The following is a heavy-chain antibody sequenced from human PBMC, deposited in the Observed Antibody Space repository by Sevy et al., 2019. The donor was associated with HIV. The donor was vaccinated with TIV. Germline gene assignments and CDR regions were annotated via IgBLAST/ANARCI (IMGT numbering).Heavy chain of an antibody. J-gene: IGHJ2*01. Sequence: SETLSLTCTVSGGSISSYYWSWIRQPPGKGLEWIGYIYYSGSTNYNPSLKSRVTISVDTSKNQFSLKLSSVSDADTAVYYCARGGWELGVWYFALWGRGTLVTVSS. D-gene: IGHD1-26*01. V-gene: IGHV4-59*01. CDR3: ARGGWELGVWYFAL. CDR1: GGSISSYY. CDR2: IYYSGST.